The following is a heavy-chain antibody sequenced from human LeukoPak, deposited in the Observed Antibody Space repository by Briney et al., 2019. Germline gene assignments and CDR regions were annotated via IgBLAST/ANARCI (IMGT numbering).Heavy chain of an antibody. Sequence: GGSLRLSCAASGFTFSSYEMNWVRPAPGKGLEWVSYISSSGSTIYYADSVKGRFTISRDNAKNSLYLQMNSLRAEDTAVYYCARVARDVVVVAATMDVWGQGTTVTVSS. V-gene: IGHV3-48*03. D-gene: IGHD2-15*01. J-gene: IGHJ6*02. CDR3: ARVARDVVVVAATMDV. CDR2: ISSSGSTI. CDR1: GFTFSSYE.